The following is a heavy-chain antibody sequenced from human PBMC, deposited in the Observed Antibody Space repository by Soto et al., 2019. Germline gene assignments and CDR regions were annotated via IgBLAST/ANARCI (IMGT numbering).Heavy chain of an antibody. CDR2: IVVGSGNT. D-gene: IGHD3-3*01. CDR3: AADYKYYDFWSGYTTKDY. J-gene: IGHJ4*02. CDR1: GFTFTSSA. V-gene: IGHV1-58*01. Sequence: QMQLVQSGPEVKKPGTSVKVYCKASGFTFTSSAVQWVRQARGQRLEWIGWIVVGSGNTNYAQKFQERVTITRDMSTRTAYMERSSLRSEDTAVYYCAADYKYYDFWSGYTTKDYWGQGTLVTVSS.